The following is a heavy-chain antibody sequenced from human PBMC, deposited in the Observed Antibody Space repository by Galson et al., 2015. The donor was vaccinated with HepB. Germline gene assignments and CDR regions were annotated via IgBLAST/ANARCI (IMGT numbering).Heavy chain of an antibody. V-gene: IGHV2-70*18. J-gene: IGHJ5*02. CDR3: ARTLRYYYGSGSYSNWFDP. CDR2: IDWDDDK. D-gene: IGHD3-10*01. Sequence: WVRQMPGKALEWLALIDWDDDKYYSTSLKTRLTISKDTSKNQVVLTMTNMDPVDTATYYCARTLRYYYGSGSYSNWFDPWGQGTLVTVSS.